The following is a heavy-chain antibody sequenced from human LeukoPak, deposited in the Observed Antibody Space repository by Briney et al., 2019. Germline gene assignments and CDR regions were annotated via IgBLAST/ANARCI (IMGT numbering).Heavy chain of an antibody. J-gene: IGHJ4*02. V-gene: IGHV4-31*03. CDR2: IYYSGST. CDR1: GGSISSGGYY. CDR3: ARAMVYATYFDY. Sequence: KPSETLSLTCTVSGGSISSGGYYWSWIRQHPGKGLEWIGYIYYSGSTYYNPSLKSRVTISVDTSKNQFSLKLSSVTAADTAVYYCARAMVYATYFDYWGQGTLVTVSS. D-gene: IGHD2-8*01.